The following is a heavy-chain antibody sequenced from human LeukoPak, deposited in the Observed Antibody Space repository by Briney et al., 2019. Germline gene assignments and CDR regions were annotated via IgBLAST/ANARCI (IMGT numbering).Heavy chain of an antibody. CDR2: ISAYNGNT. V-gene: IGHV1-18*01. D-gene: IGHD2-2*01. J-gene: IGHJ4*02. CDR3: ARDMGCSSTSCYESGPDY. CDR1: GYTFTSYG. Sequence: ASVKVSCKASGYTFTSYGISWVRQAPGQGLEWMGWISAYNGNTNYAQKLQGRVTMTTDTSTSTAYMELRSLRSDDTAVYYCARDMGCSSTSCYESGPDYWGQGTLVTVSS.